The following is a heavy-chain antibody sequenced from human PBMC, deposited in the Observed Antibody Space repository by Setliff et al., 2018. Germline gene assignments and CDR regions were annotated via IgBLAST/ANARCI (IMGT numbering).Heavy chain of an antibody. D-gene: IGHD5-18*01. Sequence: ASVKVSCKTSGYPFVGYFIYWMRQAPGQGLEWVGWIDPKSGRTKYAVKFQGRVTMTRDTSSSTAYMELSSLRSDDTAVYYCARFSGHNYGSFDSWGQGTLFTVSS. CDR2: IDPKSGRT. V-gene: IGHV1-2*02. J-gene: IGHJ4*02. CDR1: GYPFVGYF. CDR3: ARFSGHNYGSFDS.